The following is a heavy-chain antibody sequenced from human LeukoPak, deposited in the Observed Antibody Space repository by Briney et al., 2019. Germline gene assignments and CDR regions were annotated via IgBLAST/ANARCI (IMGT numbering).Heavy chain of an antibody. Sequence: PGGSLRLSCAASGFPFSTYAMSWVRQAPGKGLEWVSVISGSGGDTYYADSVKGRFTTSRDNSKNTLYLQMNSLRAEDTAVYYCAREEQLAYYFDYWGQGTLVTVSS. V-gene: IGHV3-23*01. CDR3: AREEQLAYYFDY. J-gene: IGHJ4*02. D-gene: IGHD6-13*01. CDR2: ISGSGGDT. CDR1: GFPFSTYA.